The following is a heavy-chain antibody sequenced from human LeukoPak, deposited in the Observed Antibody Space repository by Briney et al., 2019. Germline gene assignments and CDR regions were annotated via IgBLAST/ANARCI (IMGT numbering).Heavy chain of an antibody. Sequence: PGGSLRLSCAASGFTFSSYAMNWVRQAPGKGLEWVSYISSSSSTIYYADSVKGRFTISRDNAKNSLYLQMNSLRAEDTAVYYCARAGSRLVSAYYYGMDVWGQGTTVTVSS. J-gene: IGHJ6*02. V-gene: IGHV3-48*01. D-gene: IGHD2-21*01. CDR1: GFTFSSYA. CDR3: ARAGSRLVSAYYYGMDV. CDR2: ISSSSSTI.